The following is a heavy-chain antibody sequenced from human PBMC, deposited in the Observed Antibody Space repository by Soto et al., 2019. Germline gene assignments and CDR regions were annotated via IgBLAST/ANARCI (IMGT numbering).Heavy chain of an antibody. D-gene: IGHD3-9*01. CDR1: DDSINSDKYY. Sequence: QLQLQESGPGLVKPSETLSLTCSVSDDSINSDKYYWGWIRQPPGKGLEWIGSIYYRGNAYYNPSLPTRGTISLDNANSQFSRKLNSVTAADSAVYFRASLEGLAPISYHFDFRGPGALVTVSS. CDR2: IYYRGNA. V-gene: IGHV4-39*01. CDR3: ASLEGLAPISYHFDF. J-gene: IGHJ4*02.